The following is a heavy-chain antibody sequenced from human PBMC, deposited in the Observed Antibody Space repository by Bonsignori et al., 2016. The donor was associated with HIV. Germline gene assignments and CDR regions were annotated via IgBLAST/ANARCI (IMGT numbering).Heavy chain of an antibody. D-gene: IGHD3-16*02. V-gene: IGHV4-34*01. J-gene: IGHJ4*02. Sequence: SETLSLTCAVYGGSFSGYYWSWIRQPPGKGLEWIGEINHSGSTNYNPSLKSRVTISVDTSKNQFSLKLSSVTAADTAVYYCARGPLVWGSYRTVDYWGQGTLVTVSS. CDR1: GGSFSGYY. CDR2: INHSGST. CDR3: ARGPLVWGSYRTVDY.